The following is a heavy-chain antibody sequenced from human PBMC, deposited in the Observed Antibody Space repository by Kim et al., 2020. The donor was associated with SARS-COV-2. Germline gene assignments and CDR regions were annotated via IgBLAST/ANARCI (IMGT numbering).Heavy chain of an antibody. V-gene: IGHV1-69*13. CDR3: ARGAALTYDFWSGYYPKWFGP. CDR1: GGTFSSYA. Sequence: SVKVSCKASGGTFSSYAISWVRQAPGQGLEWMGGIIPIFGTANYAQKFQGRVTITADESTSTAYMELSSLRSEDTAVYYCARGAALTYDFWSGYYPKWFGPWGQGTLVTVSS. D-gene: IGHD3-3*01. J-gene: IGHJ5*02. CDR2: IIPIFGTA.